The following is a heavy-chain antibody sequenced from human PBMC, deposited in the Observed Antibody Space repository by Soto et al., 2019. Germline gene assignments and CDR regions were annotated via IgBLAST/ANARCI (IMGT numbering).Heavy chain of an antibody. CDR3: ARVYSLVIDGMDV. J-gene: IGHJ6*02. Sequence: QVQLVQSGAEVKKPGASVKLSCKASGHTLTNYPISWVRQAPGQGLEWMGRISTYNGNTNYAQKFQGRVTMTTDTSTSTAYMELRNLKSDDTAVYYCARVYSLVIDGMDVWGQGTTVTVSS. CDR2: ISTYNGNT. CDR1: GHTLTNYP. V-gene: IGHV1-18*01. D-gene: IGHD2-21*01.